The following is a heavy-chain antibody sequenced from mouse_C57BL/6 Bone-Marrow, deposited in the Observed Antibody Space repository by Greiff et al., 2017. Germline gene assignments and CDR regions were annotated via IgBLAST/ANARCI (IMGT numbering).Heavy chain of an antibody. CDR2: IYPGSGSP. Sequence: QVQLQQSGAELARPGASVKLSCKASGYTFTSYWITWVKQRPGQGLEWIGDIYPGSGSPNYNETFKSKATLTVDTSSSTAYMQLSSLTSEDSAVYYCARGGYFDVWGTGTTVTVSS. CDR1: GYTFTSYW. J-gene: IGHJ1*03. CDR3: ARGGYFDV. V-gene: IGHV1-55*01.